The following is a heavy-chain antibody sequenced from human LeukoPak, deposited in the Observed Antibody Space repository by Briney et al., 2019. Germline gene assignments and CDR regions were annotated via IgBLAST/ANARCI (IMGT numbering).Heavy chain of an antibody. CDR2: ISGSGAGT. V-gene: IGHV3-23*01. CDR3: AKGLYSRNIRQSSFDY. Sequence: GGSLRLSCAASRFTFSNYATSWVRQAPGKGLECVSAISGSGAGTYYADSVKGRFTISRDNSKNTLYLQMNSLRAEDTAVYYCAKGLYSRNIRQSSFDYWGQGTLLTVSS. CDR1: RFTFSNYA. J-gene: IGHJ4*02. D-gene: IGHD2-8*01.